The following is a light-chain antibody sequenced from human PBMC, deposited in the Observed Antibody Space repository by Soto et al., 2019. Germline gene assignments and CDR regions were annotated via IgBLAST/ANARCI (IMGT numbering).Light chain of an antibody. CDR2: EVS. CDR1: SSDVGGYNY. V-gene: IGLV2-14*01. Sequence: QSALTQPASVSGSPGQSITSSCTGTSSDVGGYNYVSWYQQHPCKAPKLMIYEVSNRPSGVSNRFSGSKSGNTASLNISGLQAADEDDYYCSSYTSSSTPYVVFGGGTKLTVL. J-gene: IGLJ2*01. CDR3: SSYTSSSTPYVV.